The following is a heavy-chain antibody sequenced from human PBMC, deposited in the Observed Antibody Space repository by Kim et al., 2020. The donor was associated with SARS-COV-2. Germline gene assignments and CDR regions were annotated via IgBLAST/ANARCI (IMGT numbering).Heavy chain of an antibody. CDR2: INHSGST. D-gene: IGHD3-10*01. V-gene: IGHV4-34*01. CDR1: GGSFSGYY. Sequence: SETLSLTCAVYGGSFSGYYWGWIRQPPGKGLEWIGEINHSGSTNYNPSLKSRVTISVATSKNQFSLKLSSVTAADTAVYYCAGDLAYGSGSWFDYWGQGTLVTVSS. CDR3: AGDLAYGSGSWFDY. J-gene: IGHJ4*02.